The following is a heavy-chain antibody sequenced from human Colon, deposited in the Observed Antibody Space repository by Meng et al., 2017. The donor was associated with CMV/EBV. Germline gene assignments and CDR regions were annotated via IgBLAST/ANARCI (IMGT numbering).Heavy chain of an antibody. CDR2: ISRDGGFT. CDR1: GFTFDDYS. V-gene: IGHV3-43*01. Sequence: GESLKISCAASGFTFDDYSMHWVRQAPGKGLEWVSLISRDGGFTYYADSVKGRFTVSRDNSKNSLYLQMNNLRAEDTAVYYCARWDCSSASCWNGGLYGMDVWGQGTTVTVSS. CDR3: ARWDCSSASCWNGGLYGMDV. D-gene: IGHD2-2*01. J-gene: IGHJ6*02.